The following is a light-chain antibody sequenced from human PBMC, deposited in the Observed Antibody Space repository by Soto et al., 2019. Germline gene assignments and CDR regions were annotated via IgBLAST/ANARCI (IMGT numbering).Light chain of an antibody. CDR1: SSDVGGYNY. CDR2: EVN. J-gene: IGLJ1*01. Sequence: QSVLTQPPSASGSPGQSVTVSCTGTSSDVGGYNYVSWYQQHPGKAPKLMIYEVNKRPSGVPDRFSGSKSGNTASLTVSGLQAEEVADYFCSSDGGRNTYVCATGTKVTVL. V-gene: IGLV2-8*01. CDR3: SSDGGRNTYV.